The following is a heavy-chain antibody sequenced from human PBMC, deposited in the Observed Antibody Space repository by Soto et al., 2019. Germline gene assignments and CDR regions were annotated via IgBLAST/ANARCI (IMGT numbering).Heavy chain of an antibody. D-gene: IGHD3-22*01. CDR1: GYSFAGYW. CDR2: IDPSDSQT. Sequence: GESLKISCKGSGYSFAGYWITWVRQKPGKGLEWMGRIDPSDSQTYYSPSFRGHVTISVTKSITTVFLQWSSLRASDTAMYYCARQIYDSDTGPNFQYYFDSWGQGSPVTVS. CDR3: ARQIYDSDTGPNFQYYFDS. J-gene: IGHJ4*02. V-gene: IGHV5-10-1*01.